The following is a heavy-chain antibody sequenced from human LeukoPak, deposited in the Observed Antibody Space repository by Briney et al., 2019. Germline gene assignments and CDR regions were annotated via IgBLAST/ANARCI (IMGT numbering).Heavy chain of an antibody. CDR2: ISSSSSTM. J-gene: IGHJ4*02. CDR1: GFTFSSYG. V-gene: IGHV3-48*02. D-gene: IGHD3-3*01. Sequence: GGSLRLSCAASGFTFSSYGVTWVRQAPGKGLEWASYISSSSSTMYYADSVKGRFTISRDNAKNSLYLQMNSLTDDDTAVYYCANYDFWTGYSKGYWGQGTLVTVSS. CDR3: ANYDFWTGYSKGY.